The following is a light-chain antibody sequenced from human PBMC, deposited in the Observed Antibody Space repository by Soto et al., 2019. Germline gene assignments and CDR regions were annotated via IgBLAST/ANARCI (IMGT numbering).Light chain of an antibody. V-gene: IGLV2-14*01. CDR3: CSYTTSSTLV. Sequence: QSVLTQPASVSGSPGQSITISCTGTSSDVGGYNYVSWYQQHPGKAPKLMIFEVSNRPSGVSHRFPGSKSGNTASLTISGLLAEDEADYYCCSYTTSSTLVFGGGTKLTVL. J-gene: IGLJ2*01. CDR1: SSDVGGYNY. CDR2: EVS.